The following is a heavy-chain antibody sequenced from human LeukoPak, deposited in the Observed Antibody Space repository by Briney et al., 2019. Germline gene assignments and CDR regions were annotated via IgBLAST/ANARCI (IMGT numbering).Heavy chain of an antibody. J-gene: IGHJ4*02. CDR1: GFTFSSYG. Sequence: GGSLRLSCAASGFTFSSYGMHWVRQAPGKGLEWVSFIRYDGDNKYYADSVKGRFTISRDNSKYTLYLQMNSLRAEDTAIYYCVKDPLGGSRVDYWGQGILVTVSS. CDR2: IRYDGDNK. CDR3: VKDPLGGSRVDY. D-gene: IGHD3-16*01. V-gene: IGHV3-30*02.